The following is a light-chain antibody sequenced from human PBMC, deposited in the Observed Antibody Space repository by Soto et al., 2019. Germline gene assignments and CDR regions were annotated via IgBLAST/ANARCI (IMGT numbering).Light chain of an antibody. CDR1: QFVSSR. CDR3: QEYIQWPPGM. Sequence: DIVVTQSPATLSASPGERVTLSCRASQFVSSRLPWNKRRPGQVPKPLIYDTSTRAPGISARFSGSGSGTEFTLTISSLQSEDFAVYYCQEYIQWPPGMFGPGTTVDIK. CDR2: DTS. V-gene: IGKV3-15*01. J-gene: IGKJ1*01.